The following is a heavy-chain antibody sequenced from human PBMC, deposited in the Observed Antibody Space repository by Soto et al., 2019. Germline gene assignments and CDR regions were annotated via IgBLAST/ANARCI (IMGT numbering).Heavy chain of an antibody. CDR1: GFTFSSYA. Sequence: GGSLRLSCAASGFTFSSYAMSWVRQAPGKGLEWVSAISGSGGSTYYADSVKGRFTISRDNSKNTLYLQMNSLRAEDTAVYYCAKDRFPGIAAAGTVDYWGQGTLVNVS. CDR3: AKDRFPGIAAAGTVDY. V-gene: IGHV3-23*01. J-gene: IGHJ4*02. CDR2: ISGSGGST. D-gene: IGHD6-13*01.